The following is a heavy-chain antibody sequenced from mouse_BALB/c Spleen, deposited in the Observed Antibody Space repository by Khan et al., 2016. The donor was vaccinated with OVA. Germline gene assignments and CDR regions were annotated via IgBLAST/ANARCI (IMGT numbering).Heavy chain of an antibody. Sequence: EVELVESGGDLVKPGGSLKLSCAASGFNFSSYGMSWVRQTPDKRLEWVASISRGGGYTYYADSVKGRFTISRDNAKNTLYLQMSSLKSEDTAVFYCTRAYYGNDYYAMDNWGQGTSVTGSS. CDR3: TRAYYGNDYYAMDN. V-gene: IGHV5-6*01. J-gene: IGHJ4*01. CDR2: ISRGGGYT. D-gene: IGHD2-9*01. CDR1: GFNFSSYG.